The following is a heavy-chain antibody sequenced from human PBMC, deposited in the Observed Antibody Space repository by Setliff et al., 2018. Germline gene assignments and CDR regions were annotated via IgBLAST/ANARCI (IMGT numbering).Heavy chain of an antibody. CDR3: AKHRSYFDY. CDR1: GGSISSGDYY. Sequence: SETLSLTCTVSGGSISSGDYYWTWIRQPPGKGLEWIGFIYYSGNTFYNPSLKSRVTISVDTSKNQFSLNLSSVTAADTAVYYCAKHRSYFDYWGQGTLVTVST. V-gene: IGHV4-30-4*08. CDR2: IYYSGNT. J-gene: IGHJ4*02.